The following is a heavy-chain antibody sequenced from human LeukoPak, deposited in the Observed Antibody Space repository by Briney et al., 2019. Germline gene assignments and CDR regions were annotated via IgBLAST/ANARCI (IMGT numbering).Heavy chain of an antibody. J-gene: IGHJ4*02. Sequence: SGPTLVNPTQTLTLTCTFSGFSLSTSGMCVSWIRQPPGKELEWLARIDWDDDKYYSTSLKTRLTISKDTSKNQVVLTMTNMDPVDTATYYCARIRTPYGSGIYYNFDWGQGTLVTVSS. V-gene: IGHV2-70*11. CDR3: ARIRTPYGSGIYYNFD. CDR2: IDWDDDK. CDR1: GFSLSTSGMC. D-gene: IGHD3-10*01.